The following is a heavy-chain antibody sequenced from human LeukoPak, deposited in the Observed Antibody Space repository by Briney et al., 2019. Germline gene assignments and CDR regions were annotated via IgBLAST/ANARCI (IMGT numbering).Heavy chain of an antibody. CDR1: GYTFTSYD. D-gene: IGHD6-19*01. V-gene: IGHV1-69*06. CDR3: AISMWLVLDY. CDR2: IIPIFGTA. J-gene: IGHJ4*02. Sequence: GASVKVSCKASGYTFTSYDINWVRQAPGQGLEWMGGIIPIFGTANYAQKFQGRVTITADKSTSTAYMELSSLRSEDTAVYYCAISMWLVLDYWGQGTLVTVSS.